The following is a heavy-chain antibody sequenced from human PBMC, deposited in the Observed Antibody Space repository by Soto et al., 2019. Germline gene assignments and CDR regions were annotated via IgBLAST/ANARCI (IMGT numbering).Heavy chain of an antibody. CDR3: ARGYSSSWYEFYYYYMDV. D-gene: IGHD6-13*01. CDR2: ISSSGSTI. Sequence: GGSLRLSCAASGFTFSDYYMSWIRQAPGKGLEWVSYISSSGSTIYYADSVKGRFTISRDNAKNSLYLQMNSLRAEGTAVYYCARGYSSSWYEFYYYYMDVWGKGTTVTVSS. J-gene: IGHJ6*03. V-gene: IGHV3-11*01. CDR1: GFTFSDYY.